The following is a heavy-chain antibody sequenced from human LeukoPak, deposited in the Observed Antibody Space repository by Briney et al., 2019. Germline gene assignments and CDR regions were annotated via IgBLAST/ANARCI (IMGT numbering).Heavy chain of an antibody. Sequence: GGSLRLSCAASGFTFSSYAMSWVRQAPGKGLEWVSAISGSGGSTYYADSVKGRFTISRDNSKNTLYLQMNSLRAEDTAVYYCARGRGYSYGIFDYWGQGTLVTVSS. CDR3: ARGRGYSYGIFDY. V-gene: IGHV3-23*01. J-gene: IGHJ4*02. D-gene: IGHD5-18*01. CDR1: GFTFSSYA. CDR2: ISGSGGST.